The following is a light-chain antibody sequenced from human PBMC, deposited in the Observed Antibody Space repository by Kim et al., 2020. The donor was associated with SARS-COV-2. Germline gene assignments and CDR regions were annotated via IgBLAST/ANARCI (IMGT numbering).Light chain of an antibody. V-gene: IGLV2-8*01. Sequence: GQSVTISCTGTSTDIGDYDYVSWYQQHPGKAPKLIIFEVNTRPSGVPDRFSGSKSVNTASLTVSGLQAEDEADYYCSSYAGSNNWVFGGGTKLTVL. CDR3: SSYAGSNNWV. CDR1: STDIGDYDY. CDR2: EVN. J-gene: IGLJ3*02.